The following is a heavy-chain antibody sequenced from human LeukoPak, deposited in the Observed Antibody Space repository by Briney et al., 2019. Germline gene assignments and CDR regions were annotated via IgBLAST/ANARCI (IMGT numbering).Heavy chain of an antibody. CDR3: ARGYYYDSKGPSGY. CDR2: ISSSGSTI. D-gene: IGHD3-22*01. Sequence: GSLRLSCAASGFTFRSYEMNWVRQAPGKGLEWVSYISSSGSTIYYADSVKGRFTISRDNAKNSLYLQMNSLRAEDTAVYYCARGYYYDSKGPSGYWGQGTLVTVSS. CDR1: GFTFRSYE. J-gene: IGHJ4*02. V-gene: IGHV3-48*03.